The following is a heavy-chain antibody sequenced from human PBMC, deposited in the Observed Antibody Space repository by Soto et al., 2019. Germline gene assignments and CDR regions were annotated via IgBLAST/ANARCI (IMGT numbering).Heavy chain of an antibody. D-gene: IGHD6-13*01. CDR3: ARKARFGQQRNLHYYYYGMDV. CDR1: GGTFSSYA. CDR2: IIPIFGTA. Sequence: GASVKVSCKTSGGTFSSYAISWVRQAPGQGLEWMGGIIPIFGTANYAQKFQGRVTITADESTSTAYMELSSLRSEDTAVYYCARKARFGQQRNLHYYYYGMDVCGQGTTVTVSS. J-gene: IGHJ6*02. V-gene: IGHV1-69*13.